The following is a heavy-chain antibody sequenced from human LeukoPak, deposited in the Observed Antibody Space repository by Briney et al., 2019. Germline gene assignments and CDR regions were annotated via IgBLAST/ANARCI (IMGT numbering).Heavy chain of an antibody. D-gene: IGHD3-10*01. CDR3: ARGRRFTMVRGVIPGAEYFQH. CDR2: INHSGST. J-gene: IGHJ1*01. CDR1: GGSFSGYY. Sequence: PSETLSLTCAVYGGSFSGYYWSWIRQPPGKGLEWIGEINHSGSTNYNPSLKSRVTISVDTSKNQFSLKLSSVTAADTAVYYCARGRRFTMVRGVIPGAEYFQHWGQGTLVTVSS. V-gene: IGHV4-34*01.